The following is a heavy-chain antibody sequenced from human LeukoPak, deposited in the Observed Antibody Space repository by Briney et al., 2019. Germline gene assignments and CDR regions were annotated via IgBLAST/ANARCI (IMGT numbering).Heavy chain of an antibody. CDR2: ISWNSGSI. V-gene: IGHV3-9*01. J-gene: IGHJ4*02. CDR1: GFTFDDYA. CDR3: ARGGRYCSSTSCLDY. Sequence: GGSLSLSCAASGFTFDDYAMHWVRQAPGKGLEWVSGISWNSGSIGYADSVKGRFTISRDNAKNSLYLQMNSLRAEDTALYYCARGGRYCSSTSCLDYWGQGTLVTVSS. D-gene: IGHD2-2*01.